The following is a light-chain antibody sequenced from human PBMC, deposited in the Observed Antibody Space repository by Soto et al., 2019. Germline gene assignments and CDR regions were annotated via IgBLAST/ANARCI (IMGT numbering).Light chain of an antibody. CDR2: VTSDGSH. Sequence: QPVLTQSPSASASPGASVKLTCPLSSGHSDYAIAWHQQQPEKGPRYLMKVTSDGSHTKGDGIPDRFSGSSSGADRYLTISSLRSDDEADYYCQAWGTGGVFGGGTKLTVL. V-gene: IGLV4-69*01. CDR3: QAWGTGGV. CDR1: SGHSDYA. J-gene: IGLJ3*02.